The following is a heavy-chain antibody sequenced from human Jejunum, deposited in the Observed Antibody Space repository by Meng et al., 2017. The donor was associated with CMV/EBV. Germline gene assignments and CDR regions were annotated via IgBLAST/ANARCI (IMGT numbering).Heavy chain of an antibody. CDR2: INPNSGFT. CDR3: ARDQTTGGYIDP. V-gene: IGHV1-2*06. D-gene: IGHD4-17*01. CDR1: GDSFIGYF. Sequence: KASGDSFIGYFIHWVRQAPGQGLEWMGRINPNSGFTTYAQKFQGRVTMTSDRSITTAYMELSRLTSDDTAIYYWARDQTTGGYIDPWGQGTLVTVSS. J-gene: IGHJ5*02.